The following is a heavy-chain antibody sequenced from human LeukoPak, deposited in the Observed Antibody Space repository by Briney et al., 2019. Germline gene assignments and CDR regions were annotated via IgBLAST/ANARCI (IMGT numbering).Heavy chain of an antibody. Sequence: ASVKVSCKVSGYTLTELSMHWVRQAPGKGLEWMGGFDPEDGETIYAQKFQGRVTMTEDTSTDTAYMELSSLRSEDTAVYYCATVEGGYYDSSGPYYLDYWGQGTLVTVSS. CDR2: FDPEDGET. V-gene: IGHV1-24*01. CDR1: GYTLTELS. CDR3: ATVEGGYYDSSGPYYLDY. D-gene: IGHD3-22*01. J-gene: IGHJ4*02.